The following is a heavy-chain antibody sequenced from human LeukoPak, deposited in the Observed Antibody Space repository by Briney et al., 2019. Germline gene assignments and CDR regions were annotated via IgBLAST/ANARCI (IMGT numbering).Heavy chain of an antibody. V-gene: IGHV1-2*02. Sequence: ASVKVSCKASGYTVTGYYMHWVRQAPGQGLEWMGWINPNSGDTNYAPKFQGRVTITRETSNSTAYIELSRLRSDDTAVYYCARPKWLRSSSYAFDIWGQGTMVTVSS. CDR3: ARPKWLRSSSYAFDI. D-gene: IGHD5-12*01. CDR2: INPNSGDT. CDR1: GYTVTGYY. J-gene: IGHJ3*02.